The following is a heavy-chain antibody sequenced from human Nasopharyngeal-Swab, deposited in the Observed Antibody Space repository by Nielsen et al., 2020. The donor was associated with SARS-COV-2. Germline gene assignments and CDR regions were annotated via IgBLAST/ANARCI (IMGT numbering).Heavy chain of an antibody. CDR3: ARDRWAAAANIFLDS. D-gene: IGHD6-13*01. V-gene: IGHV3-48*04. CDR2: ITSSSGII. Sequence: GESLKISCAASGFNFNYYSMNWVRQAPGKGLEWVSYITSSSGIIYYADSVKGRFTISRDNAKNLLYLQMNSLRAEDTAVYYCARDRWAAAANIFLDSWGQGTPVTVSS. J-gene: IGHJ4*02. CDR1: GFNFNYYS.